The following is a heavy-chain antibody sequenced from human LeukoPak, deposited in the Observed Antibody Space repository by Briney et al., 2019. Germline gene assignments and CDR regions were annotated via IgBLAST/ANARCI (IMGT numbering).Heavy chain of an antibody. D-gene: IGHD3-22*01. Sequence: SETLSLACAVSGGSISSGGYSWNWIRQPPGKGLDWFGYIHQKGSTYYNASRMSGVTISVDKSKNQFSLKLSSVTAADTAVYYCAIGGQMIVFSSQWFDPGGQGTLVTVSS. CDR1: GGSISSGGYS. V-gene: IGHV4-30-2*01. CDR3: AIGGQMIVFSSQWFDP. J-gene: IGHJ5*02. CDR2: IHQKGST.